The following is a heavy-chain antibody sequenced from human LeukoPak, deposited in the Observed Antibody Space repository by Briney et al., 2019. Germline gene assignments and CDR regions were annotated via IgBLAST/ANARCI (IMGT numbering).Heavy chain of an antibody. CDR2: IYHSGGT. V-gene: IGHV4-38-2*02. CDR3: ARRAADEAMIRGANPYFDY. J-gene: IGHJ4*02. Sequence: SQTLSLTCTVSGYSISSGYYWGWIRQPPGKGLEWIGSIYHSGGTYYNASLKSRVIISVDTSKNQFSLKLSSVTAADTAVYYCARRAADEAMIRGANPYFDYWGQGTLVTVSS. CDR1: GYSISSGYY. D-gene: IGHD3-10*01.